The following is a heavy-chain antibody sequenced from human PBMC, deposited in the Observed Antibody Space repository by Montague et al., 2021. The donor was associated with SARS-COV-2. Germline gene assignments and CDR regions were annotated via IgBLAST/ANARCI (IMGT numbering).Heavy chain of an antibody. J-gene: IGHJ6*02. V-gene: IGHV4-39*07. CDR3: ARLGRQQLVRLSGMDV. CDR2: IDYSGST. D-gene: IGHD6-13*01. Sequence: SETLSLTCTVSGGSISSSSCDWGWIRQPPGKGLEWIGSIDYSGSTYYXSSLKSRVTISVDTSKNQFSLKLSSVTAADTAVYYCARLGRQQLVRLSGMDVWGQGTTVTVSS. CDR1: GGSISSSSCD.